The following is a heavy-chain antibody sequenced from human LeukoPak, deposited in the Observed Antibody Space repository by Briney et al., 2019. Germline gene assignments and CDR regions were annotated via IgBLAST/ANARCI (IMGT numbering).Heavy chain of an antibody. CDR2: IYSGGRT. CDR3: ERDSQYCSSGSCSPGASDI. CDR1: GFTVSTNY. V-gene: IGHV3-53*01. J-gene: IGHJ3*02. Sequence: GGSLRLSCAASGFTVSTNYMSWVRQAPGKGLEWVSFIYSGGRTDYADSVKGRFTISRDSSKNTLYLQMNSLRVEDTAVYYCERDSQYCSSGSCSPGASDIWGQGTMVTVSS. D-gene: IGHD2-15*01.